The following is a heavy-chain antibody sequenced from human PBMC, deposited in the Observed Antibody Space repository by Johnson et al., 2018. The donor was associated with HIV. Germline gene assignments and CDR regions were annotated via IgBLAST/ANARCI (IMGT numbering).Heavy chain of an antibody. CDR3: ARPRGAVAGTYAFDI. Sequence: VQLVESGGGVVQPGGSLRLSCAASGFTFSSYWMSWVRQAPGKGLEWVANIKQDGSEKYYVDSVKGRFTISRDNAKNSLYLQMNSLRAEDTAVYYCARPRGAVAGTYAFDIWGQGTMVTVSS. J-gene: IGHJ3*02. D-gene: IGHD6-19*01. CDR2: IKQDGSEK. CDR1: GFTFSSYW. V-gene: IGHV3-7*01.